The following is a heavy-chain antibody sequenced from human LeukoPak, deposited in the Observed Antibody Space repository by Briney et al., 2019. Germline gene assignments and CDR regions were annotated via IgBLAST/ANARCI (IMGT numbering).Heavy chain of an antibody. V-gene: IGHV3-23*01. Sequence: GGSPRLSCAASGFTFSSYTMSWVRQAPGKGLEWVSTITTSDGNTYYADSVKGRFTVSRDNSKNTLFLQMNSLRAEDTAVYYCAKDGGLWVSAHWGDSWGRGTLVTVSS. CDR1: GFTFSSYT. CDR3: AKDGGLWVSAHWGDS. D-gene: IGHD7-27*01. CDR2: ITTSDGNT. J-gene: IGHJ4*02.